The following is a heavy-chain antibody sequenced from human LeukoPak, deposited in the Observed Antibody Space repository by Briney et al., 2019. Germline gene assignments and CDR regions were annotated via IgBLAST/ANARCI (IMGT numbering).Heavy chain of an antibody. CDR1: GYSFTSYW. D-gene: IGHD6-6*01. J-gene: IGHJ4*02. CDR3: ARHSGPIWQLANFDY. Sequence: GESLKISCKGSGYSFTSYWIGWVRQMPGKGLEWMAIIYPGDSDTRYSPSFQGQVTISADKSVSTAYLQWSSLKASDTAVYYCARHSGPIWQLANFDYWGQGSLVTVSS. CDR2: IYPGDSDT. V-gene: IGHV5-51*01.